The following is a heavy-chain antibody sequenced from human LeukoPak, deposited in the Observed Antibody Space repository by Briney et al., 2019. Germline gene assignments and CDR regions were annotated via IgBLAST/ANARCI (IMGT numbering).Heavy chain of an antibody. J-gene: IGHJ3*02. CDR2: MNPNSGNT. D-gene: IGHD3-10*01. V-gene: IGHV1-8*01. CDR3: ARGRRESGSGLRGSAFDI. CDR1: GYTFTSYD. Sequence: ASVKVSCKGSGYTFTSYDINWVRQATGQGLEWMGWMNPNSGNTGYAQKFQGRVTMTRNTSISTAYMELSSLRSENTAVYYCARGRRESGSGLRGSAFDIWGQGTMVTVSS.